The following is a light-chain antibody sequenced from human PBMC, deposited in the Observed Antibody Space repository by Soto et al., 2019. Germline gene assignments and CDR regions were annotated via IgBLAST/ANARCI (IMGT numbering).Light chain of an antibody. CDR2: EVT. CDR1: SSDVGAYNY. Sequence: QSALTQPASVSGSRGQSITISCTGTSSDVGAYNYVSWYQQHPGKAPKLIIYEVTNRPSGVSGRFSASKSGNTASLTISGLQAEDEADYYCDSYTSSSRVFGGGTKVTVL. J-gene: IGLJ3*02. CDR3: DSYTSSSRV. V-gene: IGLV2-14*01.